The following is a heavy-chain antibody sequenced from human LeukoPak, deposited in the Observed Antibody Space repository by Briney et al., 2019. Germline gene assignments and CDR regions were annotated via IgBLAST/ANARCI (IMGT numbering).Heavy chain of an antibody. CDR1: GYTFTSYY. D-gene: IGHD6-19*01. CDR2: INPSGGST. CDR3: ARGPVAEPFDY. V-gene: IGHV1-46*01. J-gene: IGHJ4*02. Sequence: ASVKVSCKASGYTFTSYYMHWVRQAPGQGLEWMGIINPSGGSTSYAQKFQGRVTMTRDTSISTAYMELSRLRSDDTAVYYCARGPVAEPFDYWGQGTLVTVSS.